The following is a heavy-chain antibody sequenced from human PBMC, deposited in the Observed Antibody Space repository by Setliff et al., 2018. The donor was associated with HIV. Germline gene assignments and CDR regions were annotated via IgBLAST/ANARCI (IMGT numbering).Heavy chain of an antibody. J-gene: IGHJ4*02. CDR1: GYTFSSYS. D-gene: IGHD3-9*01. V-gene: IGHV1-46*01. CDR2: ITPSGGSR. CDR3: ARDVGVYDILTGYHFDY. Sequence: ASVKVSCKASGYTFSSYSLHWVRQGPGQGLEWMGIITPSGGSRRYAQKFQGRLTMTRDMSTSTVHMGLSSLRPEDTAVYYCARDVGVYDILTGYHFDYWGQGTLVTVSS.